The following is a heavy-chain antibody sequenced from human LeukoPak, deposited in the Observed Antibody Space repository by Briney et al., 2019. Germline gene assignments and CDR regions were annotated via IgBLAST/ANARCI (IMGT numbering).Heavy chain of an antibody. CDR2: ISAYNGNT. CDR1: GYTFTSYG. CDR3: ARDLYYGSGSYVRVDYYYYYGMDV. V-gene: IGHV1-18*01. D-gene: IGHD3-10*01. Sequence: ASVKVSCKASGYTFTSYGISWVRQAPGQGLEWMGWISAYNGNTNYAQKLQGRVTMTTDTSTSTAYMELRSLRSDDTAVYYCARDLYYGSGSYVRVDYYYYYGMDVWGQGTTVTVSS. J-gene: IGHJ6*02.